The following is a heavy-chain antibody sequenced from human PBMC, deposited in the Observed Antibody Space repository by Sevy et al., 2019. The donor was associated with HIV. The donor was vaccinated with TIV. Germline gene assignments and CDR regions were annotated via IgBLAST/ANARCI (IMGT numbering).Heavy chain of an antibody. D-gene: IGHD6-13*01. V-gene: IGHV3-9*01. CDR2: ISWNSGSI. CDR1: GFTFDDYA. J-gene: IGHJ6*02. CDR3: AKDIYGSSWYPGYYYYGMDV. Sequence: GGSLRLSCAASGFTFDDYAMHWVRQAPGKGLEWVSGISWNSGSIGYADSVKGRFTISRDNAKNTLFLQMNSLRAEDTALYYCAKDIYGSSWYPGYYYYGMDVWGQGTTVTVSS.